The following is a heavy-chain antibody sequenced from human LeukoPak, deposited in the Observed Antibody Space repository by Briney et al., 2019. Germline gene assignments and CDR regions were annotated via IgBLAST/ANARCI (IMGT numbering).Heavy chain of an antibody. CDR1: GFSFSVSW. CDR3: ARTDLSDAFDI. Sequence: GGSLRLSCAASGFSFSVSWMSWVRQAPGKGLEWVANIKYDGIEKYYVDSVKGRFAISRDNAKNSLYLQMNSLRAEDTAVYYCARTDLSDAFDIWGQGTMVTVSS. J-gene: IGHJ3*02. V-gene: IGHV3-7*01. CDR2: IKYDGIEK.